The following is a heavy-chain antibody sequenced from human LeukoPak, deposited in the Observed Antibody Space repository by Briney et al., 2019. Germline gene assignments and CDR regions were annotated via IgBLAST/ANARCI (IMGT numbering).Heavy chain of an antibody. V-gene: IGHV4-34*01. Sequence: PSETLSLTCAVNGGPFSGYYWSWIRQPPGKGLEWIGEINYSGSTNFNPSLKSRVTISVDTSKKQFSLKLSSVTAADTAMYYCATGIRITMVRGVISVRFDPWGQGTLVTVSS. CDR1: GGPFSGYY. CDR2: INYSGST. CDR3: ATGIRITMVRGVISVRFDP. J-gene: IGHJ5*02. D-gene: IGHD3-10*01.